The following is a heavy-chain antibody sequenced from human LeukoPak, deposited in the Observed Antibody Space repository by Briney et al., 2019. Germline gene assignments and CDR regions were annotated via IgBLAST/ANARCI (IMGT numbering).Heavy chain of an antibody. Sequence: SETLSLTCTVSGGSISSYYWSWIRQPPGRGLEWVGYIYYSGSTNYNASLKSRVTISVDTSKNQFSLKLSSVTTADTAVYYCARAVASAGSFDYWGQGTLVTVSS. D-gene: IGHD6-13*01. CDR2: IYYSGST. CDR1: GGSISSYY. V-gene: IGHV4-59*01. CDR3: ARAVASAGSFDY. J-gene: IGHJ4*02.